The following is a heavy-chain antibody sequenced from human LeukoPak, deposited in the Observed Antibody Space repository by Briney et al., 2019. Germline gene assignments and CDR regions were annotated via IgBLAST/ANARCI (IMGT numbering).Heavy chain of an antibody. CDR3: ARAPMVRGVIVWFDP. D-gene: IGHD3-10*01. Sequence: ASVKVSCKASRYTFTGYYMHWVRQAPGQGLEWMGWINPNSGGTNYAQKFQGRVTMTRDTSISTAYMELSRLRSDDTAVYYCARAPMVRGVIVWFDPWGQGTLVTVSS. V-gene: IGHV1-2*02. CDR2: INPNSGGT. CDR1: RYTFTGYY. J-gene: IGHJ5*02.